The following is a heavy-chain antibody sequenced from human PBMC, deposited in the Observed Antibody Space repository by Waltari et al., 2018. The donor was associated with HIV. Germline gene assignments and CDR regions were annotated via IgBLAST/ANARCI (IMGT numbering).Heavy chain of an antibody. Sequence: EVQLVESGGGLVQLGGSLGLSCAASGFHVSSYWMSCVRQAPGKGLEWVANIKQDGSEKYYVDSVKGRFTISRDNAKNSLYLQMNSLRAEDTAVYYCARDLGYSYGYVSDYWGQGTLVTVSS. CDR3: ARDLGYSYGYVSDY. D-gene: IGHD5-18*01. V-gene: IGHV3-7*01. J-gene: IGHJ4*02. CDR2: IKQDGSEK. CDR1: GFHVSSYW.